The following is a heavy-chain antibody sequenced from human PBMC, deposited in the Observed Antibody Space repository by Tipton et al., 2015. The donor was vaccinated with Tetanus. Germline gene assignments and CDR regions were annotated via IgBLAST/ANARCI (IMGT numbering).Heavy chain of an antibody. CDR3: ARSKLLWFGESLSGFVS. CDR1: GGSMSTYY. V-gene: IGHV4-59*01. Sequence: LRLSCTVSGGSMSTYYWSWIRQPPGKGLEWIGYVYYTGSTDYNPSLKSRVTISVDTSKSQFSLRLTSVTAADTAVYYCARSKLLWFGESLSGFVSWGQGTLVTVSA. D-gene: IGHD3-10*01. CDR2: VYYTGST. J-gene: IGHJ4*02.